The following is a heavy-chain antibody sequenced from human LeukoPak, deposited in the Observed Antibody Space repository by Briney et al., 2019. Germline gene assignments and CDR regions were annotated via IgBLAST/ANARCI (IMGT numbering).Heavy chain of an antibody. J-gene: IGHJ5*02. V-gene: IGHV3-74*03. CDR2: VNGDGTST. Sequence: GSLRLSCAAAGFSFSVSCMHWVRQALEKGVGWVSRVNGDGTSTTHADSVKGRFNISRDNAKNTLYLQMKSLRAEDTAVYYCVTANTVVTPGRTWGEGTLVTVSS. CDR3: VTANTVVTPGRT. D-gene: IGHD4-23*01. CDR1: GFSFSVSC.